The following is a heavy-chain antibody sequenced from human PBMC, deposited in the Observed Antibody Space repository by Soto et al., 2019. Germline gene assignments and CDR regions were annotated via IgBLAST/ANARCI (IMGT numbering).Heavy chain of an antibody. CDR1: GYTFTSYD. CDR3: ARWPDGYYYYGMDV. CDR2: MNPNSGNT. J-gene: IGHJ6*02. Sequence: QVQLVQSGDEVKKPGASVKVSCKASGYTFTSYDINWVRQATGQGLEWMGWMNPNSGNTGYAQKFQGRVTMTRNTSISTAYMELSSLRSEDTAVYYCARWPDGYYYYGMDVWCQGTTVPVSS. V-gene: IGHV1-8*01.